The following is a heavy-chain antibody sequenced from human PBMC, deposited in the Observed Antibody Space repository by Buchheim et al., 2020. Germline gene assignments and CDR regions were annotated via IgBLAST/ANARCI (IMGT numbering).Heavy chain of an antibody. V-gene: IGHV4-31*01. CDR3: ARDEHHAFSNRHWYFDL. J-gene: IGHJ2*01. CDR2: LYYSGST. D-gene: IGHD4-11*01. CDR1: GGSISSGGYY. Sequence: QVQLQESGPGLVKPSQTLSLTCTVSGGSISSGGYYWSWLRPHPGKGLEWIGYLYYSGSTYYNPSLKSPVTISVDTTKNQFSLKLSSVTAADTAVYYCARDEHHAFSNRHWYFDLWGRGTL.